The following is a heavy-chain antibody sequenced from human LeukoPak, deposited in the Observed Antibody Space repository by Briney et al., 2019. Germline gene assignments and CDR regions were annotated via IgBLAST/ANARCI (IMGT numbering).Heavy chain of an antibody. J-gene: IGHJ4*02. V-gene: IGHV4-39*01. Sequence: SETLSLTCTVSGGSTSSSSYYWGWIRQPPGKGLEWIGSIYYSGSTYYNPSLKSRVTISVDTSKNQFSLKLSSVTAADTAVYYCARALSSIAAHYDYWGQGTLVTVSS. CDR3: ARALSSIAAHYDY. CDR1: GGSTSSSSYY. CDR2: IYYSGST. D-gene: IGHD6-6*01.